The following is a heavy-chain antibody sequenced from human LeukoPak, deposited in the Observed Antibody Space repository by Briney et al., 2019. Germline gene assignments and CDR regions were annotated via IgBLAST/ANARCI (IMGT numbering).Heavy chain of an antibody. CDR2: IYTSGST. Sequence: PSETLSLTCTVSGGSISSYYWSWIRQPPGKGLEWIGYIYTSGSTNYNPSLKSRVTISVDTSKNQFSLKLSSVTAADTAVYYCARRSPNDSSGIIFDYWGQGTLVTVSS. CDR1: GGSISSYY. J-gene: IGHJ4*02. V-gene: IGHV4-4*09. CDR3: ARRSPNDSSGIIFDY. D-gene: IGHD3-22*01.